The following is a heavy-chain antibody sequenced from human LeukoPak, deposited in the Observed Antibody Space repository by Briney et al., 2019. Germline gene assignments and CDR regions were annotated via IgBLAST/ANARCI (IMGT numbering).Heavy chain of an antibody. Sequence: SETLSLTCAVYGGSFSGYYWSWIRQPPGKGLGWIGEINHSGSTNYNPSLKSRVTISVDTSKNQFSLKLSSVTAADTAVYYCARGPTRPGYYYYYGMDVWGQGTTVTVSS. V-gene: IGHV4-34*01. D-gene: IGHD1-14*01. CDR1: GGSFSGYY. CDR2: INHSGST. J-gene: IGHJ6*02. CDR3: ARGPTRPGYYYYYGMDV.